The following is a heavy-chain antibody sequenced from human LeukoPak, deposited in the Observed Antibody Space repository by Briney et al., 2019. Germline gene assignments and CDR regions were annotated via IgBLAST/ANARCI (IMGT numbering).Heavy chain of an antibody. J-gene: IGHJ4*02. CDR1: GDSISSGGYY. CDR3: ARATEGFGELFPG. CDR2: IYYSGST. V-gene: IGHV4-31*03. Sequence: SQTLSLTCTVSGDSISSGGYYWSWIRQHPGKGLEWIGYIYYSGSTYYNPSLKSRVTISVDTSKNQFSMKLRSVTAADTAVYYCARATEGFGELFPGWGQGTLVTVSS. D-gene: IGHD3-10*01.